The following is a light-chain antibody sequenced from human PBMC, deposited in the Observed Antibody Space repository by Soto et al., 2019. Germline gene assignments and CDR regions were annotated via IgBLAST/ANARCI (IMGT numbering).Light chain of an antibody. V-gene: IGKV1-17*02. CDR2: AAS. CDR1: QGIRND. CDR3: LQHNSYIFT. Sequence: DIQMTQSPSSLSASVGDRVTITCRASQGIRNDSDWYQQKPGKAPKCLIYAASSLHTGVPSRFSGSGSGTAFTLTISNLQPEDFATYFCLQHNSYIFTFGPGTKVDIK. J-gene: IGKJ3*01.